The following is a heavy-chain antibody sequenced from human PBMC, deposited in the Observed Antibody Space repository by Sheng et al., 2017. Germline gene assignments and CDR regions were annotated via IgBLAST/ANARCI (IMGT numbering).Heavy chain of an antibody. Sequence: EVQLVESGGGLIQPGGSLRLSCAASGFTVSSNYMSWVRQAPGKGLEWVSVIYTGGTTYYADSVKGRFTISRDNSKNTLYLQMNSLRAEDTAVYYCARDLSPGAMVGFDYWGQEPWSP. CDR3: ARDLSPGAMVGFDY. D-gene: IGHD5-18*01. CDR1: GFTVSSNY. J-gene: IGHJ4*01. V-gene: IGHV3-53*01. CDR2: IYTGGTT.